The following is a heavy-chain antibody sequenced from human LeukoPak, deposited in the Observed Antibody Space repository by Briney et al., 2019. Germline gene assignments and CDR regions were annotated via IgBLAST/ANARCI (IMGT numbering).Heavy chain of an antibody. D-gene: IGHD6-13*01. J-gene: IGHJ5*01. Sequence: GGSLRLSCAASGFPFSDYYMSWIRQAPGKGLEWVSYISRSSTTMFYADSVKGRSSISRDNAKNSLFLHMNNLRAEDTAVYYCASRIGAASGTVFDSWGQGTLVTVSS. CDR2: ISRSSTTM. V-gene: IGHV3-11*01. CDR1: GFPFSDYY. CDR3: ASRIGAASGTVFDS.